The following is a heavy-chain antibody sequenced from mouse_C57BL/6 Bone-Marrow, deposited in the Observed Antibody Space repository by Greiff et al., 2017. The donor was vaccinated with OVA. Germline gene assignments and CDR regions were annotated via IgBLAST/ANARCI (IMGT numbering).Heavy chain of an antibody. CDR1: GYAFSSSW. J-gene: IGHJ2*01. Sequence: QVQLQQSGPELVKPGASVKISCKASGYAFSSSWMNWVKQRPGKGLEWIGRIYPGDGDTNYNGKFKGKATLTADKSSSTAYMQLSSLTSEDSAVYFCAPSTMIYDYFDYWGQGTTLTVSS. V-gene: IGHV1-82*01. D-gene: IGHD2-4*01. CDR3: APSTMIYDYFDY. CDR2: IYPGDGDT.